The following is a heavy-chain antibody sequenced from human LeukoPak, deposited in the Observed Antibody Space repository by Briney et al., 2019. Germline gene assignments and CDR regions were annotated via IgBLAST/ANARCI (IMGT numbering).Heavy chain of an antibody. Sequence: PSETLSLTCTVSGYSISSGYYWGWIRQPPGKGLEWIASIYHSGSTYYNPSLTSRVTTSVDTSKNQFSLKLGPVTAADTAVYYCARVDTSSLYGSGSCLDFWGQGTLVTVSS. J-gene: IGHJ4*02. V-gene: IGHV4-38-2*02. CDR2: IYHSGST. D-gene: IGHD3-10*01. CDR1: GYSISSGYY. CDR3: ARVDTSSLYGSGSCLDF.